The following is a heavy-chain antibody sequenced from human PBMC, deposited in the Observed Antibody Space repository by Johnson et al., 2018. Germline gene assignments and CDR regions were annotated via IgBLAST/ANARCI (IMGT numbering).Heavy chain of an antibody. Sequence: EVQLLESGGGLVQPGRSLRLSCAASGFTFDDYAMHWVRQAPGKGLEWVSAISGSGGSTYYADSVKGRFTISRDNSKNTLYLQMNSLKTEDTAVYYCTTTISSSGYYNDAFDIWGQGTMVTVSS. CDR2: ISGSGGST. CDR3: TTTISSSGYYNDAFDI. CDR1: GFTFDDYA. V-gene: IGHV3-23*01. J-gene: IGHJ3*02. D-gene: IGHD3-22*01.